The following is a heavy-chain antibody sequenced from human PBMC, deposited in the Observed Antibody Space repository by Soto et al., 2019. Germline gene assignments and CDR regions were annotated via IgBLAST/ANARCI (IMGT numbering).Heavy chain of an antibody. CDR2: ISYDGSNK. D-gene: IGHD2-2*01. CDR3: AKDRGYCSSTSCYEVDY. Sequence: GGSLRLSCAASGFTFSSYGMHWVRQAPGKGLEWVAVISYDGSNKYYADSVKGRFTISRDNSKNTLYLQMNSLRAEDTAVYYCAKDRGYCSSTSCYEVDYWGQGTLVTVSS. V-gene: IGHV3-30*18. CDR1: GFTFSSYG. J-gene: IGHJ4*02.